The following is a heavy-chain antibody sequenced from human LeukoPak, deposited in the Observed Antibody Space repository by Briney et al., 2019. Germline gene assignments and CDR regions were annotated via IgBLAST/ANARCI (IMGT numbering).Heavy chain of an antibody. V-gene: IGHV1-69*13. CDR3: ARGSRDGYNPFDY. J-gene: IGHJ4*02. D-gene: IGHD5-24*01. Sequence: GASVKVSCKASGGTFSSYAISWVRQAPGQGLEWMGGIIPIFGTANYAQKFQGRVTITADESTSTAYMELSSLRSEDTAVYYCARGSRDGYNPFDYWGQGTLVTVSS. CDR2: IIPIFGTA. CDR1: GGTFSSYA.